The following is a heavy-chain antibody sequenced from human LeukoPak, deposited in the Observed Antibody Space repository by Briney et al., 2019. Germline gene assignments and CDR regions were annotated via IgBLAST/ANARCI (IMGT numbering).Heavy chain of an antibody. V-gene: IGHV3-9*01. CDR1: GFTFDDYA. J-gene: IGHJ4*02. D-gene: IGHD4-23*01. Sequence: GGSLRLSCAASGFTFDDYAMHWVRQAPGKGLEWVSGISWNSGSIGYADSVEGRFTISRDNAKNSLYLQMNSLRAEDTALYYCAKDTGSIGATVVTLDYWGQGTLVTVSS. CDR2: ISWNSGSI. CDR3: AKDTGSIGATVVTLDY.